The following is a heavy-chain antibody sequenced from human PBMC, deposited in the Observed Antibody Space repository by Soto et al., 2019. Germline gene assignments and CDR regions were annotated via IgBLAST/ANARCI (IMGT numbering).Heavy chain of an antibody. CDR1: GGSISSYY. D-gene: IGHD6-19*01. Sequence: QVQLQESGPGLVKPSETLSLTCTVSGGSISSYYWSWIRQPPGKGLEWIGYIYYSGSTNYNPSLKSRVTISVDTSKNQFSLKLSSVTAADTAVYYCASGSSGWYGGYYYGMDVLGQGTTVTVSS. CDR2: IYYSGST. J-gene: IGHJ6*02. CDR3: ASGSSGWYGGYYYGMDV. V-gene: IGHV4-59*08.